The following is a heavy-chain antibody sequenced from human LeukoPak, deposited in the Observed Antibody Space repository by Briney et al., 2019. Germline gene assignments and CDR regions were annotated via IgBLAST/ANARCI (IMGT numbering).Heavy chain of an antibody. D-gene: IGHD4-17*01. CDR2: IIWNGGRT. J-gene: IGHJ4*02. CDR3: ARDYDYGDYPGY. V-gene: IGHV3-20*04. Sequence: RPGGSLRLSCAASGFTFDDYGMSWVRQAPGRGLEWVSGIIWNGGRTGYADSVKGRFTISRDNAKNSLYLQMNSLRAEDTALYYCARDYDYGDYPGYWGQGTLVTVSS. CDR1: GFTFDDYG.